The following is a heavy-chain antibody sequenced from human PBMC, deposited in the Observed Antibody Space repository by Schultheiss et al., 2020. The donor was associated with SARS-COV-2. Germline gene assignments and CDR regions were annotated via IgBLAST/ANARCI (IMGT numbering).Heavy chain of an antibody. J-gene: IGHJ6*03. CDR1: GFTFSSYA. CDR2: ISSSSSYT. D-gene: IGHD6-6*01. CDR3: AKDGVAARPSSYYYYYMDV. V-gene: IGHV3-11*05. Sequence: GGSLRLSCAASGFTFSSYAMSWVRQAPGKGLEWVSYISSSSSYTNYADSVKGRFTISRDNAKNSLYLQMNSLRAEDTALYYCAKDGVAARPSSYYYYYMDVWGKGTTVTVSS.